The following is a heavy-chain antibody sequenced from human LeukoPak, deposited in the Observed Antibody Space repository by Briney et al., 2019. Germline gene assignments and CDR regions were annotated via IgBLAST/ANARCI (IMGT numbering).Heavy chain of an antibody. V-gene: IGHV1-8*03. CDR2: MNPNSGNT. CDR1: GYTFTSYD. Sequence: ASVKASCTASGYTFTSYDINWVRQATGQGLEWMGWMNPNSGNTGYAQKFQGRVTITRNTSISTAYMELSSLRSEDTAVYYCARGGHDFWSGYPFDYWGQGTLVSVSS. CDR3: ARGGHDFWSGYPFDY. J-gene: IGHJ4*02. D-gene: IGHD3-3*01.